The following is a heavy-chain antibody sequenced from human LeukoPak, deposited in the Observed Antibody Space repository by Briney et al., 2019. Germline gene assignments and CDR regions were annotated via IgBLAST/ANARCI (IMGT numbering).Heavy chain of an antibody. CDR2: IYPRESDI. V-gene: IGHV5-51*01. D-gene: IGHD3-16*02. CDR3: ARPLGYAALRLGELSLGAFDS. Sequence: GESLKISCKAPGYRFTPYWIAWVRQMPGKGLEWMGIIYPRESDIRYSPSFQGQISISFDKSTDTAYLQWSSLKASDTAMYYCARPLGYAALRLGELSLGAFDSWGQGTPVTVSS. CDR1: GYRFTPYW. J-gene: IGHJ4*02.